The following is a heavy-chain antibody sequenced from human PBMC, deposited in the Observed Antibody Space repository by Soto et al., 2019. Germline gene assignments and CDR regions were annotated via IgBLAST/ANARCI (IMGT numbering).Heavy chain of an antibody. V-gene: IGHV1-3*01. CDR2: VNAGTGNT. CDR1: GYTFTHYA. Sequence: ASVKVSCKASGYTFTHYAIHWVRQAPGQRLEWMGWVNAGTGNTNYSQKFQGRLTINRDTSARTAYMELSSLRSEDTAVYYCARVRTVAATRGGYDTFDIWGQGTMVTVSS. J-gene: IGHJ3*02. D-gene: IGHD6-19*01. CDR3: ARVRTVAATRGGYDTFDI.